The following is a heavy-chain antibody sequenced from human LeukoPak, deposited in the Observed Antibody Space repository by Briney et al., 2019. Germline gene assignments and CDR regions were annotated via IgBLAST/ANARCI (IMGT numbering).Heavy chain of an antibody. CDR3: ARDWGSSGYYLYYYYYYGMDV. J-gene: IGHJ6*02. CDR1: GFTFSSYW. Sequence: GGSLRLSCAASGFTFSSYWMSWVRQAPGKGLEWVANIKQDGSEKYYVDSVKGRFTISRDNAKNSLYLQMSSLRAEDTAVYYCARDWGSSGYYLYYYYYYGMDVWGQGTTVTVSS. D-gene: IGHD3-22*01. CDR2: IKQDGSEK. V-gene: IGHV3-7*04.